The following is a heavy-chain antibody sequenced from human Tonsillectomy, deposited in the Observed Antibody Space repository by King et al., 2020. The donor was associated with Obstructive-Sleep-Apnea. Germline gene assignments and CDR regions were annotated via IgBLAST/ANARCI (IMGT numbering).Heavy chain of an antibody. V-gene: IGHV3-43*01. Sequence: EVQLVESGGVVVQPGGSLRLSCAASVFTFDDYTMHVVRQAPGKGLEWVSLISWDGGSTYYAGSVKGRFTISRDNSKNSLYLQMNSLRTEDTALYYCAKGSSRDSGYDCWGQGTLVTVSS. D-gene: IGHD3-22*01. CDR2: ISWDGGST. J-gene: IGHJ4*02. CDR1: VFTFDDYT. CDR3: AKGSSRDSGYDC.